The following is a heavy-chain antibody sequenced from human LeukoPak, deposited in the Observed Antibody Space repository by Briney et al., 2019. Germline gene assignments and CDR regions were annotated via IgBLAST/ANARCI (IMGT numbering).Heavy chain of an antibody. V-gene: IGHV3-21*01. D-gene: IGHD3-16*02. CDR3: ARDDDYVWGSYRYTPAFDY. Sequence: PGGSLRLSCAASGFTFSSYSMNWVRQAPGKGLEWVSSISSSSSYIYYADSVKGRFTISRDNAKNSLYLQMNSLRAEDTAVYYCARDDDYVWGSYRYTPAFDYWGQGILVTVSS. J-gene: IGHJ4*02. CDR2: ISSSSSYI. CDR1: GFTFSSYS.